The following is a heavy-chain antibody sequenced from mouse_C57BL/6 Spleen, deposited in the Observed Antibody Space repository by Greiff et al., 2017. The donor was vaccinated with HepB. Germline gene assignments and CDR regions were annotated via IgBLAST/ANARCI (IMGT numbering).Heavy chain of an antibody. CDR3: ARRHYGSSLDY. V-gene: IGHV1-19*01. Sequence: EVQLQQSGPVLVKPGASVKMSCKASGYTFTDYYMNWVKQSHGKSLEWIGVINPYNGCTSYNQKFKGKATLTVDKSSSTDYKELNSLTSEDSAVYYCARRHYGSSLDYWGQGTTLTVSS. CDR1: GYTFTDYY. J-gene: IGHJ2*01. CDR2: INPYNGCT. D-gene: IGHD1-1*01.